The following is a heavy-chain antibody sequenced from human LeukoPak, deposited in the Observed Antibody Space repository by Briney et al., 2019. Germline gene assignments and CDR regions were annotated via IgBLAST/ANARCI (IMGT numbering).Heavy chain of an antibody. V-gene: IGHV3-48*03. Sequence: PGGSLRLSCVVSGFTFSSYEMNWVRQAPEKGLEWVSYISSSGSTIYYADSVKGRFTISRDNAKNSLYLQMNSLRAEDTAVYYCARERGRDGYYDYWGQGTLVTVSS. J-gene: IGHJ4*02. D-gene: IGHD3-22*01. CDR3: ARERGRDGYYDY. CDR2: ISSSGSTI. CDR1: GFTFSSYE.